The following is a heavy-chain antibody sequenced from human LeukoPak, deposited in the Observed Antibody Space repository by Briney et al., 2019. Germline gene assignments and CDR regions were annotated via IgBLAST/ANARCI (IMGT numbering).Heavy chain of an antibody. CDR1: GYTFTSYD. CDR2: MNPNRGNT. V-gene: IGHV1-8*03. CDR3: ARDKNWAFDY. J-gene: IGHJ4*02. D-gene: IGHD7-27*01. Sequence: ASVKVSCKASGYTFTSYDINWVRQATGQGLEWMGWMNPNRGNTGYAQKFQGRVTITRNTSISTAYMELSSLRSEDTAVYYCARDKNWAFDYWGQGTLVTASS.